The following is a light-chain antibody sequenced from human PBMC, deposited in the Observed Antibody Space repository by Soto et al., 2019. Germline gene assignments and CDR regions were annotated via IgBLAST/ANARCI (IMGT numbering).Light chain of an antibody. CDR3: QHDYNSPIT. V-gene: IGKV3D-7*01. CDR2: GAS. CDR1: QSVSSSY. J-gene: IGKJ5*01. Sequence: VLLQSPGPSSLSPGERDTLSCRASQSVSSSYVSCHQQKRGQARSLLFYGASSGATSIAGWIGGSAATTFFTLIISSQPPEFFAVYYCQHDYNSPITFGQGTRLEIK.